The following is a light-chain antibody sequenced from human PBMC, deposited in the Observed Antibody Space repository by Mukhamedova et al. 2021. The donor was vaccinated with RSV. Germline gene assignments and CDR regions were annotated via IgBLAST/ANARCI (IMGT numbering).Light chain of an antibody. Sequence: GERATLSCRASQSVSSYLAWYQQKFGQAPRLLIYDASNRATGVPARFSGSGSGTDFTLTISSLEPEDFAIYYCQQRSNWPPTFGG. J-gene: IGKJ4*01. V-gene: IGKV3-11*01. CDR1: QSVSSY. CDR3: QQRSNWPPT. CDR2: DAS.